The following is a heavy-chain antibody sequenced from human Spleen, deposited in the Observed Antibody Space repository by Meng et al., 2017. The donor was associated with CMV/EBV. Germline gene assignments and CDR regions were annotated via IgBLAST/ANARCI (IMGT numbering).Heavy chain of an antibody. D-gene: IGHD3-22*01. CDR1: GYTFTSYD. J-gene: IGHJ4*02. CDR2: MNPNSGNT. CDR3: ASFITTKRIADF. Sequence: ASVKVSCKASGYTFTSYDINWVRQATGQGLEWMGWMNPNSGNTGYAQKFQGRVTITRNTSISTAYMELSSLRSEGTAVYYCASFITTKRIADFWGQGTLVTVSS. V-gene: IGHV1-8*03.